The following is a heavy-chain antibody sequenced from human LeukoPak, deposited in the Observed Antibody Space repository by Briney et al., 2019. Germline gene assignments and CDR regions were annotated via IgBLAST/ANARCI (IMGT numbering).Heavy chain of an antibody. V-gene: IGHV4-4*02. J-gene: IGHJ6*04. D-gene: IGHD5-18*01. CDR1: GGSISSSNW. Sequence: PSETLSLTCAVSGGSISSSNWWSWVRQPPGKGLEWIGEIYHSGSTNYNPSLKSRVTISVDKSKNQFSLKLSSVTAADTAVYYCARDGIQLDYYYGMDVWGKGTTVTVSS. CDR3: ARDGIQLDYYYGMDV. CDR2: IYHSGST.